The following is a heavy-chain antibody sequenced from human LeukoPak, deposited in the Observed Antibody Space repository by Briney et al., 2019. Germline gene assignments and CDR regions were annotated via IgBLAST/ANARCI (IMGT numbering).Heavy chain of an antibody. J-gene: IGHJ4*02. CDR2: ISYDGSNK. Sequence: PGGSLRLSCAASGFTFSSYGMLWVRQAPGKGLEWVAVISYDGSNKYYADSVKGRFTISRDNSKNTLYLQMNSLRAEDTAVYYCAKAGIAAAGTLDYWGQGTLVTVSS. D-gene: IGHD6-13*01. CDR3: AKAGIAAAGTLDY. CDR1: GFTFSSYG. V-gene: IGHV3-30*18.